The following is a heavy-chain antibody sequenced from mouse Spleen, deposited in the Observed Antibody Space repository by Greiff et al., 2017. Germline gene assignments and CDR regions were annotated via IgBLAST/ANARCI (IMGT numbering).Heavy chain of an antibody. CDR1: GYAFSSSW. Sequence: VQLQQSGPELVKPGASVKISCKASGYAFSSSWMNWVKQRPGKGLEWIGRIYPGDGDTNYNGKFKGKATLTADKSSSTAYMQLSSLTSEDSAVYFCAKGGYDYETSYAMDYWGQGTSVTVSS. J-gene: IGHJ4*01. D-gene: IGHD2-4*01. CDR2: IYPGDGDT. CDR3: AKGGYDYETSYAMDY. V-gene: IGHV1-82*01.